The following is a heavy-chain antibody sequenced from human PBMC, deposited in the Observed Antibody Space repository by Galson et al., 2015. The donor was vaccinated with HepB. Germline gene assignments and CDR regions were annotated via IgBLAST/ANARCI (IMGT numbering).Heavy chain of an antibody. D-gene: IGHD3-16*01. J-gene: IGHJ3*02. V-gene: IGHV1-69*10. CDR1: GGTFSSYA. CDR3: ARVPRIMITFGENGAFDI. CDR2: IIPVFGIA. Sequence: SVKVSCKASGGTFSSYAISWVRQAPGQGLEWMGGIIPVFGIANYAQKFQGRVTITADKSTSTAYMELSSLRSEDTAVYYCARVPRIMITFGENGAFDIWGQGTMVTVSS.